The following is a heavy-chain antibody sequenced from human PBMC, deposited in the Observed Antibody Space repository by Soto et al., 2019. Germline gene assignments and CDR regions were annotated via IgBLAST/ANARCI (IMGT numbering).Heavy chain of an antibody. J-gene: IGHJ6*02. CDR3: ARDREQQLARGFYYYYGMDV. Sequence: ASVKVSCKASGYTFTVYYVHWVRRAPGEGLEWMGWINPSSGDTNYAQKFQGWVTMTTDTSITTAYMEVSRLKSDDTAVYYCARDREQQLARGFYYYYGMDVWGQGTTVTVSS. D-gene: IGHD6-13*01. V-gene: IGHV1-2*04. CDR2: INPSSGDT. CDR1: GYTFTVYY.